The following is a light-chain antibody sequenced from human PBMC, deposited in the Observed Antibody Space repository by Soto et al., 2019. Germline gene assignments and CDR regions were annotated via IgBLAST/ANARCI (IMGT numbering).Light chain of an antibody. CDR2: GAS. J-gene: IGKJ1*01. V-gene: IGKV3-15*01. Sequence: EIVMTQSQATLSVSPGERATLSCSASQSVIDNLAWYQQKPGQAPRLLIYGASTRATAIPARFSGSGSGTEFTLTIRSLQSEDFVVYYCQQYNNWPPAFGQGTKVEIK. CDR3: QQYNNWPPA. CDR1: QSVIDN.